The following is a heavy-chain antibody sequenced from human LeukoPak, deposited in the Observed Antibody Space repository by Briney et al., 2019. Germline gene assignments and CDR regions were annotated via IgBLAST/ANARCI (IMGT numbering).Heavy chain of an antibody. D-gene: IGHD6-13*01. CDR3: ARDHSSSWLVRSSPYYYYYMDV. Sequence: GGSLRLSCVVSGFDFSGFSMSWVRQAPGKGLEWVAIMDEYGSDIFYVESVKGRFIISRANARNSLYLQMNSLRAEDTAVYYCARDHSSSWLVRSSPYYYYYMDVWGKGTTVTVSS. V-gene: IGHV3-7*01. CDR1: GFDFSGFS. CDR2: MDEYGSDI. J-gene: IGHJ6*03.